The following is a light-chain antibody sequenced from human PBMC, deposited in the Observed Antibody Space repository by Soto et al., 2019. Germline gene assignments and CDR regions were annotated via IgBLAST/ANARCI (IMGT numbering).Light chain of an antibody. CDR3: PQRSNWPPEVT. CDR1: QNVSSY. V-gene: IGKV3-11*01. CDR2: DAS. Sequence: EKETNYCRASQNVSSYLAWYQQKPGQAPRLLIYDASNRATGIPARFSGSGSLTDFTPSITSLRPGDFSGYSRPQRSNWPPEVTFGHGTRLEIK. J-gene: IGKJ5*01.